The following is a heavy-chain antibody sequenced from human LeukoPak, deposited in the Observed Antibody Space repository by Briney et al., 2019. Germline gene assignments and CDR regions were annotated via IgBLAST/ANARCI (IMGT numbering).Heavy chain of an antibody. D-gene: IGHD2-2*01. CDR3: ARDWVVVPAAIVSWFDP. CDR2: IYTSGST. J-gene: IGHJ5*02. V-gene: IGHV4-4*07. Sequence: SETLSLTCTVSGGSISSYYWSWIRQPAGKGLEWIGRIYTSGSTNYNPSLKSRVTMSVDTSKNQFSLKLSSVTAADTAVYCCARDWVVVPAAIVSWFDPWGQGTLVTVSS. CDR1: GGSISSYY.